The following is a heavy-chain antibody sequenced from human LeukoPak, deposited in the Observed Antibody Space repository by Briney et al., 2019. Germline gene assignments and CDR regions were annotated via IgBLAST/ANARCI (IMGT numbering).Heavy chain of an antibody. CDR3: AREVSEGFDF. CDR1: GFTFSGYS. J-gene: IGHJ4*02. D-gene: IGHD3-22*01. V-gene: IGHV3-21*01. CDR2: FGTRSTSI. Sequence: GGSLRLSCTASGFTFSGYSRNWIRQAPGKGLEWVSSFGTRSTSIYHAGSVKGRFAISRDNAKNSLYLQMNSLRAEDTAVYYCAREVSEGFDFWGQGTLVIVSS.